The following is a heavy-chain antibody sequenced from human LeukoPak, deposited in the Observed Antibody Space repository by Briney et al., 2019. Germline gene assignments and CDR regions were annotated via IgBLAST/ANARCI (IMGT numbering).Heavy chain of an antibody. Sequence: GGSLRLSCAASGFTFSNYGMHWVRQAPGKGLEWVAFIRYDGSNKDYADSVKGRFTISRDNSKNTLYLQMNSLRAEDTAVYYCAKDGYNYSDYWGQGSLVTVSS. V-gene: IGHV3-30*02. D-gene: IGHD5-24*01. CDR3: AKDGYNYSDY. J-gene: IGHJ4*02. CDR1: GFTFSNYG. CDR2: IRYDGSNK.